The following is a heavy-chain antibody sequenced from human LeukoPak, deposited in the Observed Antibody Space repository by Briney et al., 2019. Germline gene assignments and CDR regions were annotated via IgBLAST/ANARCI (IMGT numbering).Heavy chain of an antibody. CDR1: GGSISSYY. V-gene: IGHV4-59*08. J-gene: IGHJ4*02. D-gene: IGHD3-10*01. Sequence: SETLSLTCTVSGGSISSYYWSWIRQPPGKGLEWIGYIYYSGSTNYNPSLKSRVTISVDTSKNQFSLKLSSVTAADTAVYYCARGASVTMVRGVISPARYWGQGTLVTVSS. CDR2: IYYSGST. CDR3: ARGASVTMVRGVISPARY.